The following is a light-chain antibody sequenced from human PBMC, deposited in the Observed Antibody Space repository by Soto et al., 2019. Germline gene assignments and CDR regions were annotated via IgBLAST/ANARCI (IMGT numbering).Light chain of an antibody. CDR2: GAS. CDR3: QQVNSYPPT. Sequence: AIQLIKSPSSLPASIGDRVTITGRASQGIYNPFSWYHQKPGTAPRLLIYGASTLQVGLPSRFSGSGSGTDFTLTISSLQPEDFATYYCQQVNSYPPTFGQGTKLEI. J-gene: IGKJ2*01. CDR1: QGIYNP. V-gene: IGKV1-13*02.